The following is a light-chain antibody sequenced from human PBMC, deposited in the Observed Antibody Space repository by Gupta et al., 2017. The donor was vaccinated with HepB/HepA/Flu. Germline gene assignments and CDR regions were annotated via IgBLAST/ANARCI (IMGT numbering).Light chain of an antibody. CDR1: QSVLYSSNNKNY. J-gene: IGKJ2*01. V-gene: IGKV4-1*01. CDR2: WAS. CDR3: QQYYSSPQT. Sequence: DIVMTQSPDSLAVSLGERATINCKSSQSVLYSSNNKNYLAWYRQKPGQPPKLLIYWASTRESGVPDRFSGSGSGTDFTLTISSLQAEDVAVYYCQQYYSSPQTFGQGTKLELK.